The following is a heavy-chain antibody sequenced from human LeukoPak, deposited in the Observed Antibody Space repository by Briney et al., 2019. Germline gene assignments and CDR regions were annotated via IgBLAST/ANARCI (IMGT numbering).Heavy chain of an antibody. D-gene: IGHD1-26*01. CDR3: AKDMRGSYWGYFDY. J-gene: IGHJ4*02. CDR1: GFTFDDYA. V-gene: IGHV3-9*01. CDR2: ISWNSGSI. Sequence: GGSLRLSCAASGFTFDDYAMHWVRQAPGKGLEWVSGISWNSGSIGYADSVKGRFTISRDNAKNSLYLQMNSLRAEDTALYYCAKDMRGSYWGYFDYWGQGTLVTVSS.